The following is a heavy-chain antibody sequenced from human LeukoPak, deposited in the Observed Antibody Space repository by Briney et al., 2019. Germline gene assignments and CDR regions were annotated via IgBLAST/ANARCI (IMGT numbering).Heavy chain of an antibody. J-gene: IGHJ4*02. CDR1: GFTFTDYA. Sequence: GGSLSLSCAASGFTFTDYAIYWVRQAPGRGLEWVSGISDYGRTTYYADSVKGRFTVSRDNSRNTAYLQMNGLRAEDTAVYYCAKSVLWSHFDYWGQGTLVTVSS. CDR2: ISDYGRTT. CDR3: AKSVLWSHFDY. V-gene: IGHV3-23*01. D-gene: IGHD3-10*01.